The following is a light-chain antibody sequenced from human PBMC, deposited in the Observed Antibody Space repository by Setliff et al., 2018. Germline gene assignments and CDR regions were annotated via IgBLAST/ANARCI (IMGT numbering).Light chain of an antibody. CDR2: DVS. J-gene: IGLJ3*02. V-gene: IGLV2-23*02. CDR3: CSYAGDFILV. CDR1: SSDVGAYTL. Sequence: SALAQPASVSGSPGQSITISCTGTSSDVGAYTLVSWYQQHPGKAPKVLIFDVSKRPSGVSNRFSGSKSGNSASLTISGLQAEDEADYYCCSYAGDFILVFGGGTKGTVL.